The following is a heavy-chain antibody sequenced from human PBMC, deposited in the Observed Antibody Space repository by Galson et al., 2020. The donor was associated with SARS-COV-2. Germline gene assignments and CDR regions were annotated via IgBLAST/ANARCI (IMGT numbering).Heavy chain of an antibody. J-gene: IGHJ4*02. Sequence: SVKVSCKASGGTFSSYAISWVRQAPGQGLEWMGGIIPIFGTANYAQKFQGRVTITADESTSTAYMELSSLRSEDTAVYYCARDPQLGYCRGGSCPGLDDWGQGTLVTVSS. D-gene: IGHD2-15*01. CDR1: GGTFSSYA. CDR3: ARDPQLGYCRGGSCPGLDD. V-gene: IGHV1-69*13. CDR2: IIPIFGTA.